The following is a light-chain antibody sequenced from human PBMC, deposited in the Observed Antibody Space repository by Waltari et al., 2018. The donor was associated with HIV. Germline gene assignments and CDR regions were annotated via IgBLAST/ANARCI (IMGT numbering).Light chain of an antibody. V-gene: IGLV1-51*01. Sequence: SVLTQPPSVSAAPGQKVTISCSGINSNTGNDYESWYHSLPGAAPKPLISDNNKRPSGITDRFSGSKSGTSATLDITGLQTGDEADYYCGTWDASRSAGVFGGGTKLTVL. J-gene: IGLJ3*02. CDR3: GTWDASRSAGV. CDR2: DNN. CDR1: NSNTGNDY.